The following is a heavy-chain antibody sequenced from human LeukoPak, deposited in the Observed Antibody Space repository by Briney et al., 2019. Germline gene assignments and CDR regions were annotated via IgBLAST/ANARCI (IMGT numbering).Heavy chain of an antibody. Sequence: GPLRLSCAASGFTLSSYSMNWVRQAPGKGLEWVSSISSSSSFIYYADSVTGRFTISRDNAKNSLYLQMNSLRAEDTAVYYCARDEPTYCGGDFYRDCWGQGTLVTVSS. D-gene: IGHD2-21*02. V-gene: IGHV3-21*01. CDR1: GFTLSSYS. CDR3: ARDEPTYCGGDFYRDC. J-gene: IGHJ4*02. CDR2: ISSSSSFI.